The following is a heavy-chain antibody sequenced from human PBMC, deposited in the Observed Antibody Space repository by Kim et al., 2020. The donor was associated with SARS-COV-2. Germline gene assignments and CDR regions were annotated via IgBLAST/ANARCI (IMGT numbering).Heavy chain of an antibody. V-gene: IGHV4-39*07. J-gene: IGHJ1*01. CDR3: ARAFDWGEYFQH. D-gene: IGHD3-16*01. Sequence: HNPSLNSRVTISVDTSKTQFSLKLSSVTAADTAVYYCARAFDWGEYFQHWGQGTLVTVSS.